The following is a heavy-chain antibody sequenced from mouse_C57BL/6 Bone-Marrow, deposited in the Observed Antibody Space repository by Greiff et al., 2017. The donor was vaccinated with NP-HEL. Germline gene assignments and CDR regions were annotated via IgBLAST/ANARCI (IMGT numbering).Heavy chain of an antibody. D-gene: IGHD6-1*01. V-gene: IGHV5-9*01. CDR2: ISGGGGNT. J-gene: IGHJ2*01. CDR1: GFTFSSYT. Sequence: EVQRVESGGGLVKPGGSLKLSCAASGFTFSSYTMSWVRQTPEKRLEWVATISGGGGNTYYPDSVKGRYTISRDNAKNTLYLQMSSLRSEDTALYYCAGRSLPIDYWGQGTTLTVSS. CDR3: AGRSLPIDY.